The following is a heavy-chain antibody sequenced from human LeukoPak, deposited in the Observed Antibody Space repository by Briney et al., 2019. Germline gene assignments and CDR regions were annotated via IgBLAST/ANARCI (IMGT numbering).Heavy chain of an antibody. CDR1: GGSFSGYY. J-gene: IGHJ6*03. Sequence: PSETLSLTCAVYGGSFSGYYWSWIRHPPGKGLEWIGEINHSGSTNYNPSLKSRVTISVDTSKNQFSLKLSSVTAAGTAVYYCRGYCSSTSCLPQARYYYYYYMDVRGKGTTVTVSS. CDR2: INHSGST. CDR3: RGYCSSTSCLPQARYYYYYYMDV. D-gene: IGHD2-2*01. V-gene: IGHV4-34*01.